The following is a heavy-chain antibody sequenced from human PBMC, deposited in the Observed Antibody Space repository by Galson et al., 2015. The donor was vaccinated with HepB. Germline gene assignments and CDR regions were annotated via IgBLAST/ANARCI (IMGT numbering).Heavy chain of an antibody. CDR2: ITFRGEST. J-gene: IGHJ4*02. CDR1: GFMFTNFA. D-gene: IGHD1-26*01. V-gene: IGHV3-23*01. CDR3: AKAWDMSVTVPRRPYYFDN. Sequence: SLRLSCAASGFMFTNFAMAWVRQAPGEGLEWVSSITFRGESTYYADSVKGRFTISRDKSTNTLFLQVNSLRAEDTAVYFCAKAWDMSVTVPRRPYYFDNWGQGTLVTVSS.